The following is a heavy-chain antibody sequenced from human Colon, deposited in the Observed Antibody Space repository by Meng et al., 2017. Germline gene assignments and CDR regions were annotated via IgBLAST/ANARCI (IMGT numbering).Heavy chain of an antibody. V-gene: IGHV3-74*01. Sequence: EVQMDEAGGTLVQPGGSLRLSCAASGFSFSPYWMIWVRQAPGQGLVWVSRISSDGSTTHYADSVKGRFTISRDNAKNTLYLQMNSLRAEDTAVYYCGRDYYGIPDYWGQGTLVTVSS. CDR1: GFSFSPYW. D-gene: IGHD3-10*01. CDR2: ISSDGSTT. J-gene: IGHJ4*02. CDR3: GRDYYGIPDY.